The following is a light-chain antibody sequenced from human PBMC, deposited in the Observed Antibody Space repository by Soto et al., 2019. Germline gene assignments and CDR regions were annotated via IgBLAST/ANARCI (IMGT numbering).Light chain of an antibody. J-gene: IGKJ4*01. CDR1: QSVSSN. CDR2: GAS. CDR3: QHYNETPLT. Sequence: ERVVTQSPATLSVSTVEISTLSLRSSQSVSSNLGWYQQKPGQAPRLLIYGASTRATGIPDRFSGSGSGTEFTLTISSLQSEDFAVYYCQHYNETPLTFGGGTKVDI. V-gene: IGKV3D-15*01.